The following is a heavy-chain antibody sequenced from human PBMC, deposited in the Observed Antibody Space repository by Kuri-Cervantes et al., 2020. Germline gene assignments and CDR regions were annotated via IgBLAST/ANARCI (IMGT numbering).Heavy chain of an antibody. Sequence: GESLKISCAASGFTVSSYSMNWVRQAPGKGLEWVSSISSSNSYIYYADSVRARFTISRGNAKNSLYLQMNSLRAEDTAVYYCERGYSFWGMSRPGYWGQGTLVTVSS. CDR3: ERGYSFWGMSRPGY. CDR2: ISSSNSYI. D-gene: IGHD5-18*01. CDR1: GFTVSSYS. V-gene: IGHV3-21*01. J-gene: IGHJ4*02.